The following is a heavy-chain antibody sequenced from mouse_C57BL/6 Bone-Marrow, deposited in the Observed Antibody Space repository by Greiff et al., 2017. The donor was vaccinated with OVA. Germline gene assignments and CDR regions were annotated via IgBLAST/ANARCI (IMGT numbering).Heavy chain of an antibody. CDR3: ARRADSSGFAY. CDR1: GFTFSDYG. Sequence: EVKLVESGGGLVKPGGSLKLSCAASGFTFSDYGMHWVRQSPEKGLEWVAYISSGSSTSYYADTVKGRFTISRDNAKNTLFLQMTSLRSEDTAMYYCARRADSSGFAYWGQGTLVTVSA. V-gene: IGHV5-17*01. J-gene: IGHJ3*01. CDR2: ISSGSSTS. D-gene: IGHD3-2*02.